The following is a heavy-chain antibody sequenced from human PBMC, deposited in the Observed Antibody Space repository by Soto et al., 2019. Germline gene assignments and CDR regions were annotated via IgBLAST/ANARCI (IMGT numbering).Heavy chain of an antibody. J-gene: IGHJ3*02. CDR1: GFTFSSYS. CDR2: ISSSSSYI. V-gene: IGHV3-21*01. CDR3: AREISSSRGDAFDI. Sequence: EVQLVESGGGLVKPGGSLRLSCAASGFTFSSYSMNRVRQAPGKGLEWVSSISSSSSYIYYADSVKGRFTISRDNAKNSLYLQMNSLRAEDTAVYYCAREISSSRGDAFDIWGQGTMVTVSS. D-gene: IGHD6-6*01.